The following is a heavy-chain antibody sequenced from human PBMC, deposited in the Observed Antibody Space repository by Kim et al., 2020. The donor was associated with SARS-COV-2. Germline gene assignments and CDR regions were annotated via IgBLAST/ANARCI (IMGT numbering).Heavy chain of an antibody. Sequence: SYIYYADSVKGRFTISRDNAKNSLYLQMNSLRAEDTAVYYCAKNYGDTGTGGQGTLVTVSS. D-gene: IGHD4-17*01. CDR3: AKNYGDTGT. V-gene: IGHV3-21*01. J-gene: IGHJ4*02. CDR2: SYI.